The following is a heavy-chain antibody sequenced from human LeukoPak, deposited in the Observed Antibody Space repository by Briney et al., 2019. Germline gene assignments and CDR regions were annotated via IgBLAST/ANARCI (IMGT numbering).Heavy chain of an antibody. Sequence: SETLSLTCTVSGGSISSGSYYWSWIRRPAGKGLEWIGRIYTSGSTNYNPSLKSRVTISVDTSKNQFSLKLSSVTAADTAVYYCAREGHTLTTVGAWGQGTLVTVSS. CDR3: AREGHTLTTVGA. J-gene: IGHJ5*02. CDR2: IYTSGST. CDR1: GGSISSGSYY. D-gene: IGHD4-23*01. V-gene: IGHV4-61*02.